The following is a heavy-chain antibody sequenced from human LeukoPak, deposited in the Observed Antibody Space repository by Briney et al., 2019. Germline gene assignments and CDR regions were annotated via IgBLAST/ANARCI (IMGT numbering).Heavy chain of an antibody. D-gene: IGHD6-13*01. V-gene: IGHV3-33*01. CDR3: ARDQFGYNSRVGFDY. CDR2: IWYDGSNK. Sequence: PGGSLRLSCAASRFTFSNFGMHWVRQAPGKGLEWVAVIWYDGSNKYYADSVKGRFTISRDNSKNTLYLQMNSLRAEDTAVYYCARDQFGYNSRVGFDYWGQGTLVTVSS. CDR1: RFTFSNFG. J-gene: IGHJ4*02.